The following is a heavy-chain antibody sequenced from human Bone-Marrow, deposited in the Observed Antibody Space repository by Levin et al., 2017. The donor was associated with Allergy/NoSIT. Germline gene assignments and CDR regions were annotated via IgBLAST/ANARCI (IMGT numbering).Heavy chain of an antibody. CDR2: IVPIFVTA. Sequence: ASVKVSCKAFGGTFSNYAISWVRQAPGQGLEWMGSIVPIFVTANYAQKFQGRVTINADKSTTTAYMELSSLRSDDTAVYYCARLWDRASIKFLNYGMDVWGQGTTVIVSS. D-gene: IGHD1-26*01. CDR1: GGTFSNYA. CDR3: ARLWDRASIKFLNYGMDV. J-gene: IGHJ6*02. V-gene: IGHV1-69*06.